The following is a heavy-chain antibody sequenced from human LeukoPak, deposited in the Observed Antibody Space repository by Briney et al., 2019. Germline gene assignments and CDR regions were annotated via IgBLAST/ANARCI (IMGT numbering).Heavy chain of an antibody. CDR1: GFTFSTYW. V-gene: IGHV3-74*01. D-gene: IGHD6-6*01. Sequence: GGSLRLSCAASGFTFSTYWMHWVRQAPGKGLVWVSRINSDGSSTSYADSVKGRFTISRDNAKNTLYLQMNSLRAEDTAVYYCARGGVYSSSSFDYWGQGTLVTVSA. CDR2: INSDGSST. CDR3: ARGGVYSSSSFDY. J-gene: IGHJ4*02.